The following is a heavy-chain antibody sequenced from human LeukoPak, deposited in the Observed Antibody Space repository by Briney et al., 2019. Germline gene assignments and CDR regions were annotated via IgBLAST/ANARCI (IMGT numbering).Heavy chain of an antibody. V-gene: IGHV3-30*04. Sequence: GRSLRLSCAASGFTFSTYAMNWVRQAPGKGLEWVAVISYDRRQNYYADSVKGRFTISRDNSKNTLYLQMNSLRDEDSAAYYCARVYLERLTAGYFDHWGQGTWVTVSP. CDR2: ISYDRRQN. D-gene: IGHD2-8*01. CDR3: ARVYLERLTAGYFDH. J-gene: IGHJ4*02. CDR1: GFTFSTYA.